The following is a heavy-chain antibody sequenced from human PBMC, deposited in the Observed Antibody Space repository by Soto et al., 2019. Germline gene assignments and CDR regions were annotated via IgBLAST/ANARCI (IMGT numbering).Heavy chain of an antibody. CDR2: IYYSGST. D-gene: IGHD6-6*01. Sequence: SETLSLTCTVSGGSISSGGYYWSWIRQHPGKGLEWIGYIYYSGSTYYNPSLKSRVTISVDTSKNQFSLKLSSVTAADTAVYYCARGNKKLAWYYFGYWGQGTLVTVSS. CDR1: GGSISSGGYY. CDR3: ARGNKKLAWYYFGY. J-gene: IGHJ4*02. V-gene: IGHV4-31*03.